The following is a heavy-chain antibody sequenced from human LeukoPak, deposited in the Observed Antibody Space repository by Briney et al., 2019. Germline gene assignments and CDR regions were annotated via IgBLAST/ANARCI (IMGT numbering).Heavy chain of an antibody. Sequence: ASVKVSCKASGYTFTSYDINWVRQATGQGLEWMGWMNPNSGNTGYAQKFQGRVTMTRNTSISTAYMELSSLRSEDTAVYYCARESIAAAGFDYWGQGTLVTVSS. D-gene: IGHD6-13*01. CDR3: ARESIAAAGFDY. J-gene: IGHJ4*02. CDR2: MNPNSGNT. CDR1: GYTFTSYD. V-gene: IGHV1-8*01.